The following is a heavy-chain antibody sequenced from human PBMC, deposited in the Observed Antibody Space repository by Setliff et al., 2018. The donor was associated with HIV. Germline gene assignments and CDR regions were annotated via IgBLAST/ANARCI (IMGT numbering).Heavy chain of an antibody. V-gene: IGHV1-69*05. CDR2: IIPISGTA. CDR1: GGTFSNYG. D-gene: IGHD3-9*01. J-gene: IGHJ4*02. Sequence: SVKVSCKASGGTFSNYGMSWVRQAPGQGLEWMGGIIPISGTANYAQKFQGRVTITTDESTSTAYMELSSLRSEDTAVYYCAGSILTGYYTFGADYWGQGTLVTVSS. CDR3: AGSILTGYYTFGADY.